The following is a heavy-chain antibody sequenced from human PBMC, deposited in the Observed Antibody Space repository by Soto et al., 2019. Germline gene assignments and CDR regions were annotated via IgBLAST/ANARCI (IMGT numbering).Heavy chain of an antibody. Sequence: PSETLSLTCTVSGGSISSSSYYWGWIRQPPGKGLEWIGSMYYTGSTYYNASLNSRVTISEDTSNNQFSLKLTSVTTTDAAVYYRARLFYTWTGIDYWGQGTLVTVSS. D-gene: IGHD3-16*01. V-gene: IGHV4-39*01. CDR2: MYYTGST. CDR1: GGSISSSSYY. J-gene: IGHJ4*02. CDR3: ARLFYTWTGIDY.